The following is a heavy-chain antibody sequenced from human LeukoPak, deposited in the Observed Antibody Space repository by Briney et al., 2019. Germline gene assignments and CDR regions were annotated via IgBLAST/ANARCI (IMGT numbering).Heavy chain of an antibody. V-gene: IGHV1-69*05. Sequence: GASVKVSCKASGGSLKNYAISWVRHAPGQGLEWMGGIIPLFGNADYAEKFQDGVTFSTDADMTTVYMELKSLKYEDTAIYYCARGAGGLYWGALEFWGQGTPVTVSS. CDR1: GGSLKNYA. CDR2: IIPLFGNA. CDR3: ARGAGGLYWGALEF. J-gene: IGHJ4*02. D-gene: IGHD7-27*01.